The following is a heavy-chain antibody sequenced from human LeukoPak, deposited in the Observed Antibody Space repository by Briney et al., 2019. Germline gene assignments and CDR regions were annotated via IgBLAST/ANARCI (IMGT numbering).Heavy chain of an antibody. J-gene: IGHJ6*04. CDR3: AAEDSSTSSMDV. Sequence: SATLSLTCAVYGGSFSGYYWSWIRQPPGKGLEWIGEINHSGSTNYNPSLKSRVTISVDTSKNQFSLKLSSVTAADTAVYYCAAEDSSTSSMDVWGKGTTVTVSS. V-gene: IGHV4-34*01. CDR2: INHSGST. D-gene: IGHD2-2*01. CDR1: GGSFSGYY.